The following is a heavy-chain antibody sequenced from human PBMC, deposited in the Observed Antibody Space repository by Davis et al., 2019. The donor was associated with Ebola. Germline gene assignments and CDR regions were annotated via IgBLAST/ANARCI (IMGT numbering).Heavy chain of an antibody. CDR3: ALGMVVAATPPYYYYDMDV. CDR1: GYTFTSYG. J-gene: IGHJ6*02. Sequence: AASVKVSCKASGYTFTSYGISWVRQAPGQGLEWMGWISAYNGNTNYAQKLQGRVTMTTDTSTSTAYMELRSLRSDDTAVYYCALGMVVAATPPYYYYDMDVWGQGTTVTVSS. CDR2: ISAYNGNT. D-gene: IGHD2-15*01. V-gene: IGHV1-18*04.